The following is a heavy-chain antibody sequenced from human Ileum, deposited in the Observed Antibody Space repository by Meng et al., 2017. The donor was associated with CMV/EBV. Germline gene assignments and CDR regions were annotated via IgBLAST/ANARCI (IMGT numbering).Heavy chain of an antibody. Sequence: GGSLRLSCAASGFTFSSYAMSWVRQAPGKGLEWVSAICGSGGSTYYADSVKGRFTISRDNSKNTLYLQMNSLRAEDTAVYYCAKDPFIVVVPATKSDYWGQGTLVTVSS. CDR2: ICGSGGST. CDR1: GFTFSSYA. D-gene: IGHD2-2*01. CDR3: AKDPFIVVVPATKSDY. J-gene: IGHJ4*02. V-gene: IGHV3-23*01.